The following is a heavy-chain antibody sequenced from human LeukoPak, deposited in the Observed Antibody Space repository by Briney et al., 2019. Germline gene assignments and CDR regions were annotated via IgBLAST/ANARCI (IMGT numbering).Heavy chain of an antibody. CDR2: ISAYNGNT. V-gene: IGHV1-18*01. Sequence: GASVKVSCKASGYTFTSYAMHWVRQAPGQRLEWMGWISAYNGNTNYAQKLQGRVTMTTDTSTSTAYMELRSLRSDDTAVYYCARDKWDSGSHGFDYWGQGTLVTVSS. D-gene: IGHD1-26*01. CDR3: ARDKWDSGSHGFDY. J-gene: IGHJ4*02. CDR1: GYTFTSYA.